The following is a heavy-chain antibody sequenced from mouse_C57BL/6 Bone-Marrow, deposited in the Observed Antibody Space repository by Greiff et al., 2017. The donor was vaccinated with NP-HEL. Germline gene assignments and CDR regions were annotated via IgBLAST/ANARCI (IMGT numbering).Heavy chain of an antibody. Sequence: EVQGVESGGDLVKPGGSLKLSCAASGFTFSSYGMSWVRQTPDKRLEWVATISSGGSYTYYPDSVKGRFTISRDNAKNTLYLQRSSLKSEDTAMYYCARQYYYGRRAMDYWGQGTSVTVSS. CDR2: ISSGGSYT. CDR3: ARQYYYGRRAMDY. V-gene: IGHV5-6*01. J-gene: IGHJ4*01. D-gene: IGHD1-1*01. CDR1: GFTFSSYG.